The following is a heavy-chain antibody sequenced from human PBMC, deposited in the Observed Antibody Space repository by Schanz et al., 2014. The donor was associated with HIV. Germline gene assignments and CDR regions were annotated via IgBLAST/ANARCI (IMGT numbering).Heavy chain of an antibody. CDR2: ISESGRYT. V-gene: IGHV3-23*04. D-gene: IGHD3-10*01. J-gene: IGHJ4*02. CDR1: GLTFSDYA. Sequence: VHLVESGGGLVQPGGSLRLSCAASGLTFSDYAMTWVRQGAGKGLEWVSTISESGRYTYYADSVKGRFTISRDNARTSLYLQMNSLRAEDTAVYYCARVFGRTYGLPDYWGQGTLVTVSS. CDR3: ARVFGRTYGLPDY.